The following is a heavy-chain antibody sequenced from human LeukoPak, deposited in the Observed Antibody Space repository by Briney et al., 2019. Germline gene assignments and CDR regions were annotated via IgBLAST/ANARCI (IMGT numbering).Heavy chain of an antibody. J-gene: IGHJ3*02. V-gene: IGHV5-51*01. Sequence: GESLKISCKGSGYSFTSYWIGWVRQMPGKGLEWMGIIYPGDSDTRYSPSFQGQVTISADKSISTAYLQWSSLKASDTAMYYCAEIPSAFDWLPRDAFDIWGQGTMVTVSS. CDR3: AEIPSAFDWLPRDAFDI. CDR2: IYPGDSDT. CDR1: GYSFTSYW. D-gene: IGHD3-9*01.